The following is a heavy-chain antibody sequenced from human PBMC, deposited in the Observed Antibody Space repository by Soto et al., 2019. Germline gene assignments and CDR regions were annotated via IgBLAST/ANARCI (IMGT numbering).Heavy chain of an antibody. D-gene: IGHD4-4*01. CDR1: GGSISSYY. CDR2: IYYSGST. J-gene: IGHJ4*02. Sequence: SETLSLTCTVSGGSISSYYWSWIRQPPGKGLEWIGYIYYSGSTNYNPSLKSRVTISVDTSKNQFSLKLSSVTAADTAVYYCARGGAGGVLTRFDYWGQGTLVTVSS. CDR3: ARGGAGGVLTRFDY. V-gene: IGHV4-59*01.